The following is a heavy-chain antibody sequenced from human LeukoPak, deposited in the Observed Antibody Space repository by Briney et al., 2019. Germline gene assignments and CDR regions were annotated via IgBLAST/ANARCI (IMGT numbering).Heavy chain of an antibody. J-gene: IGHJ6*02. CDR2: IXXSATT. CDR3: ARVQLYYDFWSGSPFGMDV. Sequence: IXXSATTNYNPSLKSRVTMSVDTSKNQFSLKLSSVTAADTAVYYCARVQLYYDFWSGSPFGMDVWGQGTTVTVSS. V-gene: IGHV4-4*07. D-gene: IGHD3-3*01.